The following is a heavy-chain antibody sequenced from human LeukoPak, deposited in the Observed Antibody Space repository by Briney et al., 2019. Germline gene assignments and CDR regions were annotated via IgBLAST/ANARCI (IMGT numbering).Heavy chain of an antibody. CDR2: MFHSGSP. CDR1: RGSISSYY. J-gene: IGHJ4*02. Sequence: PSETLSLTCTVSRGSISSYYWNWIRQSLRRGLEWIGYMFHSGSPNYNPSPKSRVAISIDTSKNQFSLKLSSVTAADTAVYYCARGSRYCSTTSCSSFDYWGQGTLVTVSS. D-gene: IGHD2-2*01. CDR3: ARGSRYCSTTSCSSFDY. V-gene: IGHV4-59*01.